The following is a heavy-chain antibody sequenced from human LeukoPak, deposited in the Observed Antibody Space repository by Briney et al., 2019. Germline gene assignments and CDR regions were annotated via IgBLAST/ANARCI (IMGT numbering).Heavy chain of an antibody. J-gene: IGHJ4*02. CDR3: ARGHESRGLYCVASDY. D-gene: IGHD3-22*01. Sequence: ASVKVSCKASGYTFPSYNIHWVRHAPGQGLEWMGIINPGGGSTSYAQKFQGRVTMTRDTSTSTVYMELSSLRSEDTAVYYCARGHESRGLYCVASDYWGQGTLVTVSS. CDR2: INPGGGST. V-gene: IGHV1-46*01. CDR1: GYTFPSYN.